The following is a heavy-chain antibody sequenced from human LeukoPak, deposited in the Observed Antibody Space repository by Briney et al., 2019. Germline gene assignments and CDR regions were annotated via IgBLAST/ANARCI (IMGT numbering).Heavy chain of an antibody. V-gene: IGHV5-51*01. J-gene: IGHJ4*02. Sequence: PGESLNISCKALGSSFSSYWNAGVRQRPGKGLEWMGIIYPGGSETRYDPSFQGQVTISADMSTSTAYMQWSSPRASDTAMSCCARARRDGYNQNFDHWGQGTLVTVSS. D-gene: IGHD5-24*01. CDR3: ARARRDGYNQNFDH. CDR2: IYPGGSET. CDR1: GSSFSSYW.